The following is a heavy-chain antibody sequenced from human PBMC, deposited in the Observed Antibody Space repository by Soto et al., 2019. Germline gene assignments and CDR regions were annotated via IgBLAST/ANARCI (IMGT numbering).Heavy chain of an antibody. D-gene: IGHD6-19*01. V-gene: IGHV4-59*08. CDR1: GGSIRSYY. CDR3: ARQENSSGGYYYYYGMDV. J-gene: IGHJ6*02. CDR2: IYYSGST. Sequence: PSETLSLTCTVSGGSIRSYYWTWIRQPPGKGLEWIGYIYYSGSTSYNPSLKSRVTISVDTSKNQFSLKLSSVTAADTAVYYCARQENSSGGYYYYYGMDVWGQGTTVTVSS.